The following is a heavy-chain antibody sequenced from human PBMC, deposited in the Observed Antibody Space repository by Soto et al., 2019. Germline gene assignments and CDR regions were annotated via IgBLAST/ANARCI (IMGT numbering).Heavy chain of an antibody. Sequence: LSLTCSVSGGSMSEYFWSWIRQSPGKGLEWIGYIYYLGSTDYNPSLKSRVTISVDTSKRQFSLRLTSVAAADTAVYYCARDGYDGSGSPYPAYWGPGTQVTVSS. D-gene: IGHD3-10*01. CDR1: GGSMSEYF. CDR3: ARDGYDGSGSPYPAY. J-gene: IGHJ4*02. CDR2: IYYLGST. V-gene: IGHV4-59*01.